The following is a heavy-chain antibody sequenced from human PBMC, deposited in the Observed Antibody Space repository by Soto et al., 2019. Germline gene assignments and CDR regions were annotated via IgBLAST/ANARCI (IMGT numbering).Heavy chain of an antibody. CDR1: GFTFSSYA. CDR2: ISGSGGST. CDR3: AKDLGGHIVVVTAIFDY. V-gene: IGHV3-23*01. D-gene: IGHD2-21*02. Sequence: GGSLRLSCAASGFTFSSYAMSWVRQAPGKGLEWVSAISGSGGSTYYADSVKGRFTISRDNSKNTLYLQMNSLIAEDTAVYYCAKDLGGHIVVVTAIFDYWGQGTLVTVSS. J-gene: IGHJ4*02.